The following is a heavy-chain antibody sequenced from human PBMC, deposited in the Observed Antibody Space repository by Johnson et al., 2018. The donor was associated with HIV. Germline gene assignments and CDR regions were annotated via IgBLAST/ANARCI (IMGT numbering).Heavy chain of an antibody. CDR3: ARGIAVSNWVDI. J-gene: IGHJ3*02. Sequence: QVQLVESGGGLIQPGGSLRLSCAASGFSVSSNYMNWVRQAPGKGLAWVALISYDGSNKYYADYVKGRFTISRDNSKNTLSLQMNSLRAEDTAVYYCARGIAVSNWVDIWGQGTMVTVSS. V-gene: IGHV3-30-3*01. CDR2: ISYDGSNK. D-gene: IGHD6-19*01. CDR1: GFSVSSNY.